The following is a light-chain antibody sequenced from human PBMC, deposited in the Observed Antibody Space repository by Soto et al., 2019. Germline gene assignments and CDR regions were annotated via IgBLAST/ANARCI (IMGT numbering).Light chain of an antibody. CDR2: EVS. V-gene: IGLV2-11*01. Sequence: QSALTQPRSVSGSPGQSVTISCTGTSSDVGGYNYVSWYQHHPGKAPQLMIYEVSKRPSGVPDRFSGSKSGNTASLTISGLQAEDEADYYCCSYAGSYVFGTGTKLTV. CDR1: SSDVGGYNY. CDR3: CSYAGSYV. J-gene: IGLJ1*01.